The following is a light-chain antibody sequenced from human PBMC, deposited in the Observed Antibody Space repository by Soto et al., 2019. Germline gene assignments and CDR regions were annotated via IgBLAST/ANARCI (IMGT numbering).Light chain of an antibody. Sequence: DIQMTQSPSSLSASVGESVTFTCRASQSISYSLNWFQQKPGKAPKVLIYAASSLPSGVPSRFSGSGSGTEFTLTINSLQSEDFATYYCQESISNLGTFGPGTTVDIK. CDR2: AAS. CDR1: QSISYS. CDR3: QESISNLGT. V-gene: IGKV1-39*01. J-gene: IGKJ3*01.